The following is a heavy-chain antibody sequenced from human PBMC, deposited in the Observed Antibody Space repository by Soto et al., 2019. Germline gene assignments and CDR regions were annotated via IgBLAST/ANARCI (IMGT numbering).Heavy chain of an antibody. Sequence: ASVKVSCKASGYSFTSYGVSWVRQAPGQGLEWMGWISVYNGETKYAQNLQDRVTMTTDTSTSTAYMELGSLRSDDTAVYYCARSLLPIRSVATNSVIGHWGQGTLVTVSS. J-gene: IGHJ4*02. CDR3: ARSLLPIRSVATNSVIGH. CDR2: ISVYNGET. CDR1: GYSFTSYG. D-gene: IGHD5-12*01. V-gene: IGHV1-18*01.